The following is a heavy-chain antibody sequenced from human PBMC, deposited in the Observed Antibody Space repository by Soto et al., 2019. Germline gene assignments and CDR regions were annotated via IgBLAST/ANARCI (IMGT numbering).Heavy chain of an antibody. CDR1: GFTFSSYS. Sequence: GGSLRLSCAASGFTFSSYSMNWVRQAPGKGLEWVSYISSSSSTIYYADSVKGRFTISRDNAKNSLYLQMNSLRAEDTAVYYCARGIAAAGPSPLDYWGQGTLVTVSS. V-gene: IGHV3-48*01. CDR3: ARGIAAAGPSPLDY. J-gene: IGHJ4*02. D-gene: IGHD6-13*01. CDR2: ISSSSSTI.